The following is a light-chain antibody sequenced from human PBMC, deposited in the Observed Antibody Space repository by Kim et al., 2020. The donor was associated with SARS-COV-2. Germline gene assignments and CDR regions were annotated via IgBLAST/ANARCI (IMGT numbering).Light chain of an antibody. CDR1: QTVLYNSNNKNC. V-gene: IGKV4-1*01. CDR2: WAS. CDR3: QQYYSTPPS. Sequence: RANLNCKASQTVLYNSNNKNCLAWYQQKPGQAPKLLIYWASIRESGVSDRFSGSGSETDFTLTISSLQAEDVAVYYCQQYYSTPPSFGQGTKLEI. J-gene: IGKJ2*03.